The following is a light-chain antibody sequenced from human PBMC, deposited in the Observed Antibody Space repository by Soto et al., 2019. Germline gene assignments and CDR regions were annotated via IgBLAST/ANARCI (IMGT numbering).Light chain of an antibody. V-gene: IGLV2-14*01. CDR1: SSDVGGYNY. CDR2: EVS. CDR3: SSYTSNSIV. Sequence: QSVLTQPASVSGSPGQSITISCTGTSSDVGGYNYVSWYQQHPGKAPKLMIYEVSFRPSGISNRFSGSKSGNTASLTISGLQAEDEADYYCSSYTSNSIVFGTGTKVTV. J-gene: IGLJ1*01.